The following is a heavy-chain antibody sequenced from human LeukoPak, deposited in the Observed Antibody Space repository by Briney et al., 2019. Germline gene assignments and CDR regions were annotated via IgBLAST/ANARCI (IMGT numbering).Heavy chain of an antibody. CDR3: ARGYCSGGSCYPPDY. Sequence: ASVKVSCKASGYTFSNYGISWVRQAPGQGLEWMGWISAYNGNTNYAQKFQGRVTMTTDTSTSTAYMELRSLRSDDTAVYYCARGYCSGGSCYPPDYWGQGTLVTVSS. D-gene: IGHD2-15*01. J-gene: IGHJ4*02. CDR1: GYTFSNYG. CDR2: ISAYNGNT. V-gene: IGHV1-18*01.